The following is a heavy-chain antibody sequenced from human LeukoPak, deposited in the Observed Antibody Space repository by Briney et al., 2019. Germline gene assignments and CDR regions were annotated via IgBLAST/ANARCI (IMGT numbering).Heavy chain of an antibody. CDR3: ARDFHVRNYDIGGYSY. Sequence: PGGSLRPSCAASGVIFSSYSMNWVRPAPGERLECVSYISSSSRTIYYADSAKGRFTISRDNAKTSPSLQIDSLRPQDTAGYYCARDFHVRNYDIGGYSYWGQGTLVTVSS. D-gene: IGHD3-22*01. V-gene: IGHV3-48*01. CDR1: GVIFSSYS. CDR2: ISSSSRTI. J-gene: IGHJ4*02.